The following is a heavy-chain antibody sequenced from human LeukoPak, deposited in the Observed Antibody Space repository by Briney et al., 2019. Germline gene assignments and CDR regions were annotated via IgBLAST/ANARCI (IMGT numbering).Heavy chain of an antibody. CDR3: TRPYTGGDSSFTWFDP. J-gene: IGHJ5*02. V-gene: IGHV4-39*01. CDR2: IFHSGKT. Sequence: SETLSLTCTVSGGSISSSSYYWGWIRQAPGKGLEWIGSIFHSGKTYYNPSLKSRVTISLDTSKNQFSLKLTSVTAADTAVYYCTRPYTGGDSSFTWFDPWGQGTLVTVSS. CDR1: GGSISSSSYY. D-gene: IGHD3-22*01.